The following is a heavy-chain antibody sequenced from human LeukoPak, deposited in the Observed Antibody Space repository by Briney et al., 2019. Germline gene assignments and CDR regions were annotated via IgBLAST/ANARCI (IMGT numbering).Heavy chain of an antibody. CDR3: VRAGGSGYYSR. CDR2: INSDGSST. D-gene: IGHD3-22*01. Sequence: GGSLRLSCATSGFTFSSYWMHWVRQAPGKGLVWVSRINSDGSSTTYADSVKGRFTMSRDNAKNTLYLQMNSLRAEDTAVYYCVRAGGSGYYSRWGQGTLVTVSS. CDR1: GFTFSSYW. V-gene: IGHV3-74*01. J-gene: IGHJ4*02.